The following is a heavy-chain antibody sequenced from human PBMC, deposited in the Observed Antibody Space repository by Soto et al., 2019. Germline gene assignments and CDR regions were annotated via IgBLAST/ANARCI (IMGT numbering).Heavy chain of an antibody. D-gene: IGHD3-22*01. CDR1: GFTFSSYG. CDR3: ARYVYFYDSSGYVGY. V-gene: IGHV3-33*01. J-gene: IGHJ4*02. Sequence: VGSLRLSCAASGFTFSSYGMHWVRQAPGKGLEWVAVIWYDGSNKYYADSVKGRFTISRDNSKNTLYLQMNSLRAEDTAVYYCARYVYFYDSSGYVGYWGQGNLVTVSS. CDR2: IWYDGSNK.